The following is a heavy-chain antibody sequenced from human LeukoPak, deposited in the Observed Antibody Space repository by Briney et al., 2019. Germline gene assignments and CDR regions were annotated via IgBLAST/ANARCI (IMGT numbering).Heavy chain of an antibody. CDR1: GFTFSSYG. CDR3: ARDAVYYGSGSHFDY. CDR2: IWYDGSNK. Sequence: PGRSLRLSCAASGFTFSSYGMHWVRQAPGKGLEWVAVIWYDGSNKYYADSVKGRFTISRDNSKNTLYLQMNSPRAEDTAVYYCARDAVYYGSGSHFDYWGQGTLVTVSS. V-gene: IGHV3-33*01. D-gene: IGHD3-10*01. J-gene: IGHJ4*02.